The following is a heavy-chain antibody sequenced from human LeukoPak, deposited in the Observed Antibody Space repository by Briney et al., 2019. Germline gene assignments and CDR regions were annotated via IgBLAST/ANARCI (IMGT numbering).Heavy chain of an antibody. D-gene: IGHD2-8*01. CDR2: IWFDKNQ. CDR1: GFILNDYG. V-gene: IGHV3-33*01. Sequence: GGFLRLSCAASGFILNDYGMHWVRQAPGKGLEWVADIWFDKNQHFADSVKGRFAISRDNSKNTVYLQINSLRAEDTAVYYCARDRRCVNGVCHSPPGMDVWGQGTTVTVSS. CDR3: ARDRRCVNGVCHSPPGMDV. J-gene: IGHJ6*02.